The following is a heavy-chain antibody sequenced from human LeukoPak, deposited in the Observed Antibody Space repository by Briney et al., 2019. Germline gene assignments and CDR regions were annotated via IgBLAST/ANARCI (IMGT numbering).Heavy chain of an antibody. CDR2: IDHSGTT. V-gene: IGHV4-39*02. CDR3: TRDRGSWTVDW. D-gene: IGHD1-26*01. CDR1: GFTFSSYW. J-gene: IGHJ4*02. Sequence: GALRLSCAASGFTFSSYWMTWLRQAPGQGLEWIGTIDHSGTTYYNPSLESRLTISRDTSKNHFSLKLNSVTAADTAVYYCTRDRGSWTVDWWGQGTLVTVSS.